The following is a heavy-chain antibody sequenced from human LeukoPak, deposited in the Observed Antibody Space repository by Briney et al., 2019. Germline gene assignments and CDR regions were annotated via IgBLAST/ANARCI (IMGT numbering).Heavy chain of an antibody. Sequence: GGSLRLSCAASGFNFSTYAMHWVRQAPGEGLDWVAFISYDGTDKKYADSVKGRFPISRDNAKSSLYLQMNSLRAEDTAVYYCARAGLLWFGESYFDYWGQGTLVTVSS. CDR1: GFNFSTYA. V-gene: IGHV3-30-3*01. J-gene: IGHJ4*02. D-gene: IGHD3-10*01. CDR3: ARAGLLWFGESYFDY. CDR2: ISYDGTDK.